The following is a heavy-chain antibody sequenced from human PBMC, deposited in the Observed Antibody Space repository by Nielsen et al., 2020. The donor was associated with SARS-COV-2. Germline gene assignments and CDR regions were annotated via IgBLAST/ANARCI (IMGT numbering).Heavy chain of an antibody. CDR3: ARGIAAY. CDR1: GFTFSSYS. D-gene: IGHD6-25*01. Sequence: GESLKISCAASGFTFSSYSMNWVRQAPGKGLEWVSYISSSSSTIYYADSVKGRFTISRDNAKNSLYLQMNSLRAEDTAMYYCARGIAAYWGQGTMVTVSS. V-gene: IGHV3-48*01. J-gene: IGHJ3*01. CDR2: ISSSSSTI.